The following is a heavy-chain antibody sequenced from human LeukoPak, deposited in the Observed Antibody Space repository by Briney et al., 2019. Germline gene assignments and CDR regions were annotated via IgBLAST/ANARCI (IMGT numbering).Heavy chain of an antibody. CDR2: IKSDGSDT. J-gene: IGHJ4*02. CDR1: GFTFSSYW. Sequence: GGSLRLSCAASGFTFSSYWMHWVRQAPGKGLVWVSRIKSDGSDTTHADSVKGRFTISRDNAKNMLYLQMNSLRAEDTAVYYCVNYGWGRPAWGQGTLVTVSS. CDR3: VNYGWGRPA. V-gene: IGHV3-74*03. D-gene: IGHD3-10*01.